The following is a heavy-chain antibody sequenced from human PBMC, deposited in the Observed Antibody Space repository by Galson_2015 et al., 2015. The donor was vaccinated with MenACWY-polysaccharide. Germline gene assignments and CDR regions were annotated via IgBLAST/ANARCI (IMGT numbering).Heavy chain of an antibody. V-gene: IGHV1-69*13. CDR2: IIPIFGTA. CDR1: GGTFSCYA. CDR3: ARDSNYDYVWGRPGAFDI. Sequence: SVKVSCKASGGTFSCYAISWVRQAPGQGLEWMGGIIPIFGTANYAQKFQGRVTITADESTSTAYMELSSLRSEDTAVYYCARDSNYDYVWGRPGAFDIWGQGTMVTVSS. J-gene: IGHJ3*02. D-gene: IGHD3-16*01.